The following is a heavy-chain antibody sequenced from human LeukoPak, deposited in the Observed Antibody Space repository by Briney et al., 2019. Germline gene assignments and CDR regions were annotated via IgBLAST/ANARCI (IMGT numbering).Heavy chain of an antibody. CDR2: IWYDGSNE. V-gene: IGHV3-33*01. CDR1: GFTFSGYG. Sequence: GGSLRLSCTASGFTFSGYGMHWVRQAPGQGLEWVAVIWYDGSNEYYADSVKGRFTISRDTSKDTLYLQMNGLRAEDTAVYYCAREREGYFGYWGQGTLVTVSS. CDR3: AREREGYFGY. J-gene: IGHJ4*02.